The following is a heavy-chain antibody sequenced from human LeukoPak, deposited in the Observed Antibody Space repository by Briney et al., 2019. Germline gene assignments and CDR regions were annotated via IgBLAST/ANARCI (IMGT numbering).Heavy chain of an antibody. J-gene: IGHJ3*02. Sequence: GGSLRLSCAASGFTFDDYTMHWVRQAPGKGLEWVSLISWDGGSTYYADSVKGRFTISRDNSKNSLYLQMNSLRTEDTALYYCARVTSGVGATSAFDIWGQGTMVTVSS. CDR1: GFTFDDYT. CDR2: ISWDGGST. CDR3: ARVTSGVGATSAFDI. V-gene: IGHV3-43*01. D-gene: IGHD1-26*01.